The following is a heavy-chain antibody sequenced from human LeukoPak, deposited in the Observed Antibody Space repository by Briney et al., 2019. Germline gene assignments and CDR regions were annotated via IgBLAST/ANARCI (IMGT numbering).Heavy chain of an antibody. CDR3: AREECSGGSCFQAAFDY. CDR2: ISYDGSNK. V-gene: IGHV3-30*03. CDR1: GFTFSSYS. Sequence: GGSLRLSCAASGFTFSSYSMNWDRQAPGKGLEWVAVISYDGSNKYYADSVKGRFTISRDNSKNTLYLQMNSLRAEDTAVYYCAREECSGGSCFQAAFDYWGQGTLVTVSS. J-gene: IGHJ4*02. D-gene: IGHD2-15*01.